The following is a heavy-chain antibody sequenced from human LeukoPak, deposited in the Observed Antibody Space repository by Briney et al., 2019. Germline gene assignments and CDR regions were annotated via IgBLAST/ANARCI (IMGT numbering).Heavy chain of an antibody. CDR1: GYTFTSYG. J-gene: IGHJ6*02. Sequence: ASVKVSCKASGYTFTSYGISWVRQAPGQGLEWMGWISAYNGNTNYAQKLQGRVTMTTDASTSTAYMELRSLRSDDTAVYYCARGPVSFSYYYGMDVWGQGTTVTVSS. D-gene: IGHD1-14*01. CDR3: ARGPVSFSYYYGMDV. CDR2: ISAYNGNT. V-gene: IGHV1-18*01.